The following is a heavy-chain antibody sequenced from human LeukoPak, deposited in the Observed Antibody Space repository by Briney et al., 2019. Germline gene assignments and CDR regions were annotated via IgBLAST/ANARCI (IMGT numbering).Heavy chain of an antibody. D-gene: IGHD2-15*01. CDR1: GFTFSSYA. V-gene: IGHV3-23*01. Sequence: GGSLRLSCAASGFTFSSYAMSWVRQAPGKGLEWVSAISGSGGSTYYADSVKGRFTISRDNSKNTLYLQMNSLRAEDTAVYYCAKDPALLNYCSGGSCYSGDLSYWGQGTLVTVSS. J-gene: IGHJ4*02. CDR2: ISGSGGST. CDR3: AKDPALLNYCSGGSCYSGDLSY.